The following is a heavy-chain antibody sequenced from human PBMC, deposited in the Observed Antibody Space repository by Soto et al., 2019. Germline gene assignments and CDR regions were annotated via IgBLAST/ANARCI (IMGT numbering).Heavy chain of an antibody. CDR3: ARGSVGIAAAGQFDP. D-gene: IGHD6-13*01. J-gene: IGHJ5*02. CDR2: INPNSGGT. CDR1: GYTFTGYY. Sequence: QVQLVQSGAEVKKPGASVKVSCKASGYTFTGYYMHWVRQAPGQGLEWMGWINPNSGGTNYAQKFQGWVTMTRDTSISTAYMELGRLRSGDTAVYYCARGSVGIAAAGQFDPWGQGTLVTVSS. V-gene: IGHV1-2*04.